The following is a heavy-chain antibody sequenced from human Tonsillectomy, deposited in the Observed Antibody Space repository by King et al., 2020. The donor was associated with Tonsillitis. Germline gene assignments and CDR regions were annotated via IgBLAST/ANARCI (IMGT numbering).Heavy chain of an antibody. CDR1: GFTFSSYD. J-gene: IGHJ5*02. V-gene: IGHV3-13*01. D-gene: IGHD3-3*01. Sequence: VQLVESGGGLVQPGGSLRLSCAASGFTFSSYDMHWVRQATGKGLEWVSAIGTAGDTYYPGSVKGRFTISRENAKNSLYLQMNSLRAGDTAVYYCARERGPYKGRWRGFDPWGQGTLVTVSS. CDR3: ARERGPYKGRWRGFDP. CDR2: IGTAGDT.